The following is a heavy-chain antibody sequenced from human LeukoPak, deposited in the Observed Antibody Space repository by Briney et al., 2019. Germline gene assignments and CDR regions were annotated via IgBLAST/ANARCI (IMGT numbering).Heavy chain of an antibody. Sequence: PSETLSLTCGVSGGSISNTNWWSWVRQPPGQGLEWIGEISLTGLTHYNPSLKSRVTISVDTSKNQFSLKLSSVTAADTAVYYCARGRRFRTTQPYYYYYYGMDVWGQGTTVTVSS. CDR1: GGSISNTNW. CDR3: ARGRRFRTTQPYYYYYYGMDV. V-gene: IGHV4-4*02. D-gene: IGHD2/OR15-2a*01. CDR2: ISLTGLT. J-gene: IGHJ6*02.